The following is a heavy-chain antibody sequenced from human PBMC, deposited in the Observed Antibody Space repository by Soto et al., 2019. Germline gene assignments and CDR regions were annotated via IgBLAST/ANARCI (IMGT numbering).Heavy chain of an antibody. D-gene: IGHD3-9*01. V-gene: IGHV3-7*01. J-gene: IGHJ3*02. CDR3: ARDLPDILTGYGSAAFDI. Sequence: PGGSLRLSCAASGFTFSSYWMSWVRQAPGRGLEWVANIKQDGSEKYYVDSVKGRFTISRDNAKNSLYLQMNSLRAEDTAVYYCARDLPDILTGYGSAAFDIWGQGTMVTVSS. CDR2: IKQDGSEK. CDR1: GFTFSSYW.